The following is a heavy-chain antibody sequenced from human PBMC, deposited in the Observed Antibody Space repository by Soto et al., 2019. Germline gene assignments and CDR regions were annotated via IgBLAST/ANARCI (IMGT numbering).Heavy chain of an antibody. CDR1: GFTFSSYA. CDR3: ARSPYYYYGMDV. V-gene: IGHV3-64*02. CDR2: ISSNGGST. J-gene: IGHJ6*02. Sequence: GGSLRLSCAASGFTFSSYAMHWVRQAPGKGLEYVSAISSNGGSTYYADSVKGRFTISRDNSKNTLYPQMGSLRAEDMAVYYCARSPYYYYGMDVWGQGTTVTVSS.